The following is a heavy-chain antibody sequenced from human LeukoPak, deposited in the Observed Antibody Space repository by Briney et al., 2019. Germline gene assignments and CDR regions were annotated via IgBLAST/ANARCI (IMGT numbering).Heavy chain of an antibody. CDR3: ARELYQAAAGPYYFDY. Sequence: SVKVSCKASGGTFSSYAISWVRQAPGQGLEWMGGIIPIFGTANYAQKFQGRVTITTDESTSTAYMELSSLRSEDTAVYYCARELYQAAAGPYYFDYWGQGTLVTVSS. CDR1: GGTFSSYA. J-gene: IGHJ4*02. V-gene: IGHV1-69*05. D-gene: IGHD6-13*01. CDR2: IIPIFGTA.